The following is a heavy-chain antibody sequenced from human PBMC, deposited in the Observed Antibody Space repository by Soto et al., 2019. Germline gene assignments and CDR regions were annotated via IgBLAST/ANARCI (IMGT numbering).Heavy chain of an antibody. CDR1: GGSISSYY. CDR2: IYYSGST. V-gene: IGHV4-59*01. CDR3: ARSPGYDFWSGYYIDY. J-gene: IGHJ4*02. D-gene: IGHD3-3*01. Sequence: SETLSLTCTVSGGSISSYYWSWIRQPPGKGLEWIGYIYYSGSTNYNPSLKSRVTISVDTSKNQFSLKLSSVTAADTAVYYFARSPGYDFWSGYYIDYWGQGTLVTVSS.